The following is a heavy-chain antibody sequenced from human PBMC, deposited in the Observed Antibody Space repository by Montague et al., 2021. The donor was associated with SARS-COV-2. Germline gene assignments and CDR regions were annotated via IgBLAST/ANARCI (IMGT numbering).Heavy chain of an antibody. J-gene: IGHJ6*02. CDR3: ASGRMVPYSSSWTTLYYYYGMDV. D-gene: IGHD6-13*01. CDR1: GDSVSSNSAA. CDR2: TYYRSKWYN. V-gene: IGHV6-1*01. Sequence: AISGDSVSSNSAAWNWIRQSPSRGLEWLGRTYYRSKWYNDYAVSVKSRITINPDTSKNQFSLQLSSVTPEDTAVYYCASGRMVPYSSSWTTLYYYYGMDVWGQGTTVTVSS.